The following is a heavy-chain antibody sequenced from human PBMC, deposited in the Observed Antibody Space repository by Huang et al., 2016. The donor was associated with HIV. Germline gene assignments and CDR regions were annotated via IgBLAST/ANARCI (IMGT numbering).Heavy chain of an antibody. Sequence: EVQLVESGGGLVKPGGSLRLSCAASGFTFKDAWMSWVRQTAGKGLEWGGLIKAKDDGGTTDYAATVKGGCSMSRDDSKNTFYLQMNSLKSEDTAVYYCTTWARTSAGGNWGQGTLVSVSS. V-gene: IGHV3-15*01. J-gene: IGHJ4*02. D-gene: IGHD6-25*01. CDR1: GFTFKDAW. CDR2: IKAKDDGGTT. CDR3: TTWARTSAGGN.